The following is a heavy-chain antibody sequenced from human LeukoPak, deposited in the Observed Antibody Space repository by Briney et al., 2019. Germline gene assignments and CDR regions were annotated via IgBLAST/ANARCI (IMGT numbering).Heavy chain of an antibody. Sequence: GGSLRLSCAASGFTFSSYAMSWVRQAPGKGLEWVSAISGSGGSTYYADSVKGRFTISRDNSKNTLYLQMNSLRAEDTAVYYCAKDRANHYYDSSGYYNWGQGTLVTVSS. V-gene: IGHV3-23*01. CDR3: AKDRANHYYDSSGYYN. CDR1: GFTFSSYA. D-gene: IGHD3-22*01. J-gene: IGHJ4*02. CDR2: ISGSGGST.